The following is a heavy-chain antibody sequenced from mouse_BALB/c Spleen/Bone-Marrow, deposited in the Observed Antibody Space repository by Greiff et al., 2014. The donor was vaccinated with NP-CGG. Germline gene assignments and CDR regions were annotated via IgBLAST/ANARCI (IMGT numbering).Heavy chain of an antibody. D-gene: IGHD1-1*01. J-gene: IGHJ4*01. CDR3: ARYYGSSYYAMDY. CDR1: GYSITSDYA. V-gene: IGHV3-2*02. Sequence: ESGPGLVKPSQSLSLTCTVIGYSITSDYAWNWIRQFPGNKLEWMGYISYSGSTSYNPSLKSRISITRDTSKNQFFLQLNSVTTEDTATYYCARYYGSSYYAMDYWGQGTSVTVSS. CDR2: ISYSGST.